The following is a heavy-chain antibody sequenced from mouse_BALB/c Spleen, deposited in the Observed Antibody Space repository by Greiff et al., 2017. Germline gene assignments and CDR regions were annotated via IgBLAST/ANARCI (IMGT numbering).Heavy chain of an antibody. J-gene: IGHJ3*01. Sequence: EVQGVESGGGLVKPGGSLKLSCAASGFTFSDYYMYWVRQTPEKRLEWVATISDGGSYTYYPDSVKGRFTISRDNAKNNLYLQMSSLKSEDTAMYYCARDRDGYYAWFAYWGQGTLVTVSA. V-gene: IGHV5-4*02. CDR1: GFTFSDYY. D-gene: IGHD2-3*01. CDR2: ISDGGSYT. CDR3: ARDRDGYYAWFAY.